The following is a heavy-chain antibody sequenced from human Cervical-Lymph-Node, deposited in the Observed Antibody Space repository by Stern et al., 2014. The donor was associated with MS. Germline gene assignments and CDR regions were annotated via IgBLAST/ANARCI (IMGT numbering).Heavy chain of an antibody. CDR2: ISHDGTYK. Sequence: MQLVESGGGVVQPGRSLRLSCAASGFSFSAYGMHWVRQAPGQGLECVARISHDGTYKSYADSVKGRFTISRDNSRNTLYLQMNSLRPEDTAVYYCAKPQQQLAFDYWGQGTLVTVSS. D-gene: IGHD6-13*01. CDR1: GFSFSAYG. J-gene: IGHJ4*02. V-gene: IGHV3-30*18. CDR3: AKPQQQLAFDY.